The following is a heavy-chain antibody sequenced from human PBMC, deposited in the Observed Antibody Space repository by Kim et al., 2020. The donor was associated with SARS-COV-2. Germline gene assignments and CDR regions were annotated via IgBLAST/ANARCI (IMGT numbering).Heavy chain of an antibody. J-gene: IGHJ3*02. D-gene: IGHD3-22*01. V-gene: IGHV1-69*02. CDR3: ARLWDYYDTKNI. Sequence: NYAQKFQGRVTITADKSTSTAYMELSSLRSEDTAVYYCARLWDYYDTKNIWGQGTMVTVSS.